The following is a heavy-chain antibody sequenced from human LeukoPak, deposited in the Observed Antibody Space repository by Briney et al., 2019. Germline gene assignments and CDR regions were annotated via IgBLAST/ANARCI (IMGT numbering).Heavy chain of an antibody. Sequence: GGSLRLSCAASGFTFTRHGMHWVRQAPGKGLEWVAFVRYDGSEKYYADYVKGRFTISRDDSRDTVFHQMNSLTAEDTAVYYCAKGSFYCTSSSCPQYYYYMDVWGKGTTVTVSS. V-gene: IGHV3-30*02. CDR1: GFTFTRHG. CDR2: VRYDGSEK. J-gene: IGHJ6*03. D-gene: IGHD2-2*01. CDR3: AKGSFYCTSSSCPQYYYYMDV.